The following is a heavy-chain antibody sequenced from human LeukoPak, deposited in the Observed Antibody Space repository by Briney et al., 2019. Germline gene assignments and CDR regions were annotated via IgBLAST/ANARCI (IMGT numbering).Heavy chain of an antibody. J-gene: IGHJ4*02. CDR2: IFYSGST. CDR1: GGSFSGYY. D-gene: IGHD6-19*01. CDR3: VRHGGFSSGWQTDC. Sequence: SETLSLTCAVYGGSFSGYYWGWIRQPPGKGLEWIGSIFYSGSTYYNPSFKSRVTISVDTSKSQFSLKLGSVTAADTAVYYCVRHGGFSSGWQTDCWGQGTPVTVSS. V-gene: IGHV4-39*01.